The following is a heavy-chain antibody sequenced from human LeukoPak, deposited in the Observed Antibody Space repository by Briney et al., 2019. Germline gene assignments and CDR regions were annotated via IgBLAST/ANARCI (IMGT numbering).Heavy chain of an antibody. CDR3: ARGPYYYDSSGYYLGWVFDY. V-gene: IGHV4-34*01. CDR2: INHSGST. CDR1: GGSFSGYY. J-gene: IGHJ4*02. D-gene: IGHD3-22*01. Sequence: SETLSLTCAVYGGSFSGYYWSWIRPPPGKGLEWIGEINHSGSTNYNPSLKSRVTISVDTSKNQFSLKLSSVTAADTAVYYCARGPYYYDSSGYYLGWVFDYWGQGTLVTVSS.